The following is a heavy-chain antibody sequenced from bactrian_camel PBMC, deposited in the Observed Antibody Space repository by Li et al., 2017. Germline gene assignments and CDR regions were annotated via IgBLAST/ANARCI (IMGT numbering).Heavy chain of an antibody. D-gene: IGHD3*01. CDR2: INTDGST. Sequence: HVQLVESGGGSVQSGGSLRLSCALSNVLGRTYCMAWFRQAAGKQREWVSSINTDGSTIYADSVKGRFTISRDNAKSTLYLQMNSLKPEDTAMYYCAAETSPDCSGSPTLIAGQGTQVTVS. J-gene: IGHJ4*01. CDR1: NVLGRTYC. V-gene: IGHV3S53*01.